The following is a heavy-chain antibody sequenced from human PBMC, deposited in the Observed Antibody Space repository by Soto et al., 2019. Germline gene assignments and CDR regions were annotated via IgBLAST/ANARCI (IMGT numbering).Heavy chain of an antibody. CDR3: YRRTSGSYYKALDY. CDR1: GFTFSNAW. D-gene: IGHD3-10*01. Sequence: EVQLVESGGGLVKPGGSLRLSCAASGFTFSNAWMNWVRQAPGKGLEWVGRIKSKTDGGTTDYAAPVKGRFTISRDDSKNTLYLQMKSLKTEDTAVYYCYRRTSGSYYKALDYWGQGTLVTVSS. J-gene: IGHJ4*02. V-gene: IGHV3-15*07. CDR2: IKSKTDGGTT.